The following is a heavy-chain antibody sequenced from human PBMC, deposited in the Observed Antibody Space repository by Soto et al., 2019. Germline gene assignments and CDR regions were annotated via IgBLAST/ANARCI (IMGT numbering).Heavy chain of an antibody. CDR3: TRRSDTAMVPPGMDV. D-gene: IGHD5-18*01. Sequence: EVQLVESGGGLVQPGGSLKLSCAASGFTFSGSAMHWVRQTSGKGLEWVGRIRSKINSYATAYAASVKGRFTISRDDSKNTAYLQMNSLKTEDTAVYYCTRRSDTAMVPPGMDVWGQGTTVSVSS. J-gene: IGHJ6*02. CDR1: GFTFSGSA. V-gene: IGHV3-73*01. CDR2: IRSKINSYAT.